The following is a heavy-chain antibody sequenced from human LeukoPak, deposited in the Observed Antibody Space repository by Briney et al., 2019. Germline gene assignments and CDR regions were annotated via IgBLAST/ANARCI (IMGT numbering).Heavy chain of an antibody. D-gene: IGHD3-22*01. CDR3: ARDKGPSGYLRRGFPFDY. J-gene: IGHJ4*02. V-gene: IGHV7-4-1*02. CDR1: GYTFTSYA. CDR2: INTNTGNS. Sequence: ASVKVSCKASGYTFTSYAMNWVRQAPGQGLEWMGWINTNTGNSTYAQGFTGRFVFSLDTSVSTAYLQISSLKAEDTAVYYCARDKGPSGYLRRGFPFDYWGQGTLVTVSS.